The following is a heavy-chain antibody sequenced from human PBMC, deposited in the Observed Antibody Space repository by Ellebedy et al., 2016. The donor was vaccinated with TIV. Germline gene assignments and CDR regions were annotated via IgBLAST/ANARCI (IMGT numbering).Heavy chain of an antibody. CDR2: IKQGGSEK. CDR1: GFTFTNYW. V-gene: IGHV3-7*03. D-gene: IGHD3-10*01. J-gene: IGHJ4*02. CDR3: ARLDAIIDVKSLDY. Sequence: GESLKIPCAASGFTFTNYWMSWVRQAPGKGLERVATIKQGGSEKYYVDSVKGRFTISRDNAKNSLYLQMNSLRAEDTAVYYCARLDAIIDVKSLDYWGQGTLVTVSS.